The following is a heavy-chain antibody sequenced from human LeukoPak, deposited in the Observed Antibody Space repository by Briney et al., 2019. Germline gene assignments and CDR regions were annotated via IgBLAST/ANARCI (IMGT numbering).Heavy chain of an antibody. CDR2: IWYDGSNK. J-gene: IGHJ6*02. CDR1: GFTFSSYG. D-gene: IGHD3-22*01. V-gene: IGHV3-33*01. CDR3: ARGDTYYYDSSGLAPPFDAGSSPPEMDV. Sequence: GGSLRLSCAASGFTFSSYGMHWVRQAPGKGLEWVAVIWYDGSNKYYADSVKGRFTISRDNSKNTLYLQMNSLRAEDTAVYYCARGDTYYYDSSGLAPPFDAGSSPPEMDVWGQGTTVIVSS.